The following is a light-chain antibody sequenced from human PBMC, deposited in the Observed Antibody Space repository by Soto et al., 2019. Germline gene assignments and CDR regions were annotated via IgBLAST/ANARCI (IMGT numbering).Light chain of an antibody. CDR3: SSYTDSSNYV. Sequence: QSVLTQPASVSGSPGQSITISCTGTSSDVGNYNYVSWYQQYPGRVPKLLIYMVNNRASGVSNRFSGSKSGNTASLTISGLQAEDEADYYCSSYTDSSNYVFGTGTKVTVL. CDR2: MVN. V-gene: IGLV2-14*01. CDR1: SSDVGNYNY. J-gene: IGLJ1*01.